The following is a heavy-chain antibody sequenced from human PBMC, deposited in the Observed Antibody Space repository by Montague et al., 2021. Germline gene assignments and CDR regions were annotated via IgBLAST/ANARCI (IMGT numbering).Heavy chain of an antibody. CDR1: GGSVNGYD. J-gene: IGHJ4*01. CDR2: MRSSGSP. V-gene: IGHV4-59*02. Sequence: SETLSLTCSVSGGSVNGYDWSWIRQPPGKGLEWIGYMRSSGSPNYNPSFQSRLAISIDRSRNQFSLGLSFATAADTAIYFCGRDYWGTIDYWGHGILVTVSS. D-gene: IGHD7-27*01. CDR3: GRDYWGTIDY.